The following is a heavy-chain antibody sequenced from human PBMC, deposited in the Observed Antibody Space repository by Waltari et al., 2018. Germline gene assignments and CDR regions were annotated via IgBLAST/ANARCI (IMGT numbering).Heavy chain of an antibody. Sequence: EVQLLESGGGLVQPGGSLRLSCAASGFTFSSYAMSWVSQAPGKGLEWFSSISGSGAAIYYADSVKGRFTISRDNSKNTLYLQMISLRAEDTAVYYCAEAGLYVRDYYYDYSMGVWGQGTTVTVSS. V-gene: IGHV3-23*01. CDR1: GFTFSSYA. CDR3: AEAGLYVRDYYYDYSMGV. D-gene: IGHD3-16*01. J-gene: IGHJ6*02. CDR2: ISGSGAAI.